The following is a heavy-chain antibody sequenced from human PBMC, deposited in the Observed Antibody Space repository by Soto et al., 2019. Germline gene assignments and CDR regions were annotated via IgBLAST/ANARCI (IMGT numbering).Heavy chain of an antibody. J-gene: IGHJ6*02. Sequence: VVSLSLPWTASEFPFRDYAMCWFRHPPGQCLERASSISSRSDIYYADSVKGRFTISRDNAKNSLYLQMNSLRAEDTAVYYCAREMSPGSWYFDWLSYYYGMDVWGQGTTVTVSS. V-gene: IGHV3-21*01. CDR2: ISSRSDI. CDR1: EFPFRDYA. CDR3: AREMSPGSWYFDWLSYYYGMDV. D-gene: IGHD3-9*01.